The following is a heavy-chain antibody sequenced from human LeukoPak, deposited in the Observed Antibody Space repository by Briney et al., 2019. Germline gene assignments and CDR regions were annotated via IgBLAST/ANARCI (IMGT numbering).Heavy chain of an antibody. CDR3: ANFYSGCGY. Sequence: GGSLRLSCAASGFTFSDYGMHWVRQAPGKGLEWVVVISYDGSNKYYADSVKGRFTISRDNSKNTLYLQMNSLRAEDTAVYYCANFYSGCGYWGQGTLVTVSS. V-gene: IGHV3-30*18. CDR2: ISYDGSNK. CDR1: GFTFSDYG. D-gene: IGHD6-19*01. J-gene: IGHJ4*02.